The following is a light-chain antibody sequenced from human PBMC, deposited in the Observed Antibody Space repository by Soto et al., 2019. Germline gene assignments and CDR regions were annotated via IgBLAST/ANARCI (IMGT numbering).Light chain of an antibody. V-gene: IGKV1-5*03. Sequence: DIQMTQSPSTLSASVGDSVSITCRASQSINIWLAWYQQKQGKAPKLLINKSSNLQNGVPSRFSGSGSGTEFTLTISSLEPDDFANYYCHQYSTSPLTFGGGPKIEIK. J-gene: IGKJ4*01. CDR1: QSINIW. CDR2: KSS. CDR3: HQYSTSPLT.